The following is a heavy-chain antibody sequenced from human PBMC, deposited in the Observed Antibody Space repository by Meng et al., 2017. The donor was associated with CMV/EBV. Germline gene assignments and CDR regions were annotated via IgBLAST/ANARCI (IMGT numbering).Heavy chain of an antibody. V-gene: IGHV4-30-4*08. CDR3: ARVRRQLAHFDY. D-gene: IGHD6-13*01. CDR2: IYYSGST. J-gene: IGHJ4*02. Sequence: VSAGSVSSGDSSWSWFRQPPGRGLEWIGYIYYSGSTYYNPSLKSRVTISVDTSKNQFSLKLSSVTAADTAVYYCARVRRQLAHFDYWGQGTLVTVSS. CDR1: AGSVSSGDSS.